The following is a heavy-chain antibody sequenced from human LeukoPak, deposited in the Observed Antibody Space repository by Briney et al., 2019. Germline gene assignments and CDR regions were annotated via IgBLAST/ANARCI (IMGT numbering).Heavy chain of an antibody. Sequence: SETLSLTCTVSGGSISSYYWSWIRQPPGKGLEWIGHIYYSGSTNYNPSLKSRVTISIDTSENQFSLRLSSVTAADTAVYYCARGAAGYSYGWGQGTLVTVSS. CDR1: GGSISSYY. J-gene: IGHJ4*02. V-gene: IGHV4-59*01. CDR3: ARGAAGYSYG. CDR2: IYYSGST. D-gene: IGHD5-18*01.